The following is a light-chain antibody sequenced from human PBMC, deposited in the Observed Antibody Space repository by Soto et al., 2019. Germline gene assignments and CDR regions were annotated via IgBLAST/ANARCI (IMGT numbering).Light chain of an antibody. Sequence: QSVLTQPPSASGAPGQRGTISCTGSSSNIGAGYDVHWYQQLPGTAPKLLIYGNSNRPSGVPDRFSGSKSGTSASLAITGLQAEDEADYYCQSYDSSLSGRYVFGTGTKVTVL. V-gene: IGLV1-40*01. J-gene: IGLJ1*01. CDR3: QSYDSSLSGRYV. CDR1: SSNIGAGYD. CDR2: GNS.